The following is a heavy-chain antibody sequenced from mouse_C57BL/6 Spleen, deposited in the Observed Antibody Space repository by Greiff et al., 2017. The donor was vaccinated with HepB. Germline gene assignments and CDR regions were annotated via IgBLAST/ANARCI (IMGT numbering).Heavy chain of an antibody. D-gene: IGHD2-4*01. V-gene: IGHV1-5*01. CDR3: TRRSYYDYEVLDY. CDR2: IYPGNSDT. CDR1: GYTFTSYW. J-gene: IGHJ2*01. Sequence: EVQLQQSGTVLARPGASVKMSCKTSGYTFTSYWMHWVKQRPGQGLEWIGAIYPGNSDTSYNQKFKGKAKLTAVTSASTAYMELSRLTNEDSAVYYCTRRSYYDYEVLDYGGQGTTLTVSS.